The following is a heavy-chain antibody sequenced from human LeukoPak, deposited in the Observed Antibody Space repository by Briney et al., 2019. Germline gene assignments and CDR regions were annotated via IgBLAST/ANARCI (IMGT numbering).Heavy chain of an antibody. V-gene: IGHV1-46*01. D-gene: IGHD6-19*01. Sequence: ASVKVSCKASGYTFTSYYMHWVRQAPGQGLEWMGIINPSGGSASYAQKFQGRVTMTRDTSTSTVYMELSSLRSEDTAVFYCARSIAVADDYWGQGTLVTVSS. CDR3: ARSIAVADDY. CDR2: INPSGGSA. J-gene: IGHJ4*02. CDR1: GYTFTSYY.